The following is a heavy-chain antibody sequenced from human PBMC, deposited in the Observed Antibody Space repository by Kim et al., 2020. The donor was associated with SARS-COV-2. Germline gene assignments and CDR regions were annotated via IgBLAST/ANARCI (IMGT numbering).Heavy chain of an antibody. D-gene: IGHD2-2*01. Sequence: LQSRVTISADTSKNQFSLRLTSVTAADTAMYYCARRIVLIPASIPDAFDLWGHGTLVTVSS. CDR3: ARRIVLIPASIPDAFDL. V-gene: IGHV4-39*01. J-gene: IGHJ3*01.